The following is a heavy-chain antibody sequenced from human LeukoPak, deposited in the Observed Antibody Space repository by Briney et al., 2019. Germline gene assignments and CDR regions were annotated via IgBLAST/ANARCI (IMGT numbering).Heavy chain of an antibody. D-gene: IGHD2-15*01. CDR3: ARTQYCSGDSCYFGYFDY. V-gene: IGHV4-61*01. CDR1: GGSVSSASYY. CDR2: VYYSGST. Sequence: SETLSLTCSVSGGSVSSASYYWSWIRRPPGKGLEWIGYVYYSGSTNFNPSLKSRVTVSVDTSKNQFSLKLSSVTAADTAVYYCARTQYCSGDSCYFGYFDYWGQGTLVTVSS. J-gene: IGHJ4*02.